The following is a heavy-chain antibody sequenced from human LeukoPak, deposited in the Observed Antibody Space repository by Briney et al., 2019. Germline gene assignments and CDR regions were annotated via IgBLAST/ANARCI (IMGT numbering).Heavy chain of an antibody. Sequence: SETLSLTCAVFGESFSGYYWSWIRQSPGKGLEWIAEINHSGSTNYSPSLKSRVTISVDTSKNQFSLELTSVTAADTAVYYCARRRYDASGYYPSRGRYFDYWGQGTLVTVSS. J-gene: IGHJ4*02. V-gene: IGHV4-34*01. D-gene: IGHD3-22*01. CDR1: GESFSGYY. CDR2: INHSGST. CDR3: ARRRYDASGYYPSRGRYFDY.